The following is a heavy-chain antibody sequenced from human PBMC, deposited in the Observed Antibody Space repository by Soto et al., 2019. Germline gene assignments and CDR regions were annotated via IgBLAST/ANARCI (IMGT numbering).Heavy chain of an antibody. Sequence: QVQLVESGGGVVQPGRSLRLSCAASGFTFSSYGMHWVRQAPGKGLEWVAVISYDGSNKYYADSVKGRFTISRDNSKNTLYLQMNSLRAEDTAVYYCAKGYSSGWYYGMDVWGQGTTVTVSS. J-gene: IGHJ6*02. CDR1: GFTFSSYG. D-gene: IGHD6-19*01. CDR3: AKGYSSGWYYGMDV. V-gene: IGHV3-30*18. CDR2: ISYDGSNK.